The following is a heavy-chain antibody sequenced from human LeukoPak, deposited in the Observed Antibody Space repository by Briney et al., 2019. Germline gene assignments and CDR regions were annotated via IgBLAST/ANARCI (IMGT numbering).Heavy chain of an antibody. V-gene: IGHV4-34*01. CDR3: ARGSDKVYYFDY. CDR2: INHSGST. CDR1: GFNFRNAW. D-gene: IGHD1-14*01. Sequence: PGGSLRLSCTASGFNFRNAWMCWVRQPPGKGLEWIGEINHSGSTNYNPSLKSRVTISVDTSKNQFSLKLSSVTAADTAVYYCARGSDKVYYFDYWGQGTLVTVSS. J-gene: IGHJ4*02.